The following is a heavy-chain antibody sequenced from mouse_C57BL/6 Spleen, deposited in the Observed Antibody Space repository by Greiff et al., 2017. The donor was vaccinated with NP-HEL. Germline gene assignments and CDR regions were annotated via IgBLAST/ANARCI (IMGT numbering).Heavy chain of an antibody. CDR2: ISSGGSYT. V-gene: IGHV5-6*01. D-gene: IGHD2-4*01. J-gene: IGHJ1*03. CDR1: GFTFSSYG. CDR3: ARQGSTMITDWYFDV. Sequence: EVQLVESGGDLVKPGGSLKLSCAASGFTFSSYGMSWVRQTPDKRLEWVATISSGGSYTYYPDSVKGRFTISRDNAKNTLYLQMGSLKSEDTAMYYCARQGSTMITDWYFDVWGTGTTVTVSS.